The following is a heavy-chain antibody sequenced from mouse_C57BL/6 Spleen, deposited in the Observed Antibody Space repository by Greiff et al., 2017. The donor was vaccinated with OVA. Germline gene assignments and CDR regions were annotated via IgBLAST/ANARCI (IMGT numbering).Heavy chain of an antibody. CDR3: ARSRYDYDEGFAY. V-gene: IGHV3-8*01. J-gene: IGHJ3*01. CDR1: GYSITSDY. CDR2: ISYSGST. D-gene: IGHD2-4*01. Sequence: DVKLVESGPGLANPSQTLSLTCSVTGYSITSDYWNWIRKFPGNKLEYMGYISYSGSTYYNPSLKSRISITRDTSKNQNYLQLNSVTTEDTATYYCARSRYDYDEGFAYWGQGTLVTVSA.